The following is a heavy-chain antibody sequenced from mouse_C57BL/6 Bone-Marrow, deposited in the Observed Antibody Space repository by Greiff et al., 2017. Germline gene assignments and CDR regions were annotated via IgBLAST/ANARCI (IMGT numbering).Heavy chain of an antibody. V-gene: IGHV1-80*01. CDR2: IYPGDGDT. J-gene: IGHJ3*01. CDR1: GYAFSSYW. Sequence: VHLVESGAELVKPGASVKISCKASGYAFSSYWMNWVKQRPGRGLEWIGQIYPGDGDTNYNGKFKGKATLTADKASSAAYMQLSSLTSEDSAVYCCAIRGRWFADWGQGTLVTVSA. CDR3: AIRGRWFAD. D-gene: IGHD1-1*01.